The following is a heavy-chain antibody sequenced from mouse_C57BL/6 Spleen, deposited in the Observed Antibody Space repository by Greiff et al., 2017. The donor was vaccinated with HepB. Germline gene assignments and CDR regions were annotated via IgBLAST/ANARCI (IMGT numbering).Heavy chain of an antibody. Sequence: QVQLKQPGAELVRPGTSVKLSCKASGYTFTSYWMHWVKQRPGQGLEWIGVIDPSDSYTNYNQKFKGKATLTVDTSSSTAYMQLSSLTSEDSAVYYCARSRDPPWFAYWGQGTLVTVSA. CDR3: ARSRDPPWFAY. CDR1: GYTFTSYW. J-gene: IGHJ3*01. V-gene: IGHV1-59*01. CDR2: IDPSDSYT.